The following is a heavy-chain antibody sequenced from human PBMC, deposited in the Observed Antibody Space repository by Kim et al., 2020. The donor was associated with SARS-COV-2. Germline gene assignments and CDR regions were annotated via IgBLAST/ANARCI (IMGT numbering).Heavy chain of an antibody. Sequence: SVKVSCKASGGTFSSYAISWVRQAPGQGLEWMGRIIPILGIANYAQKFQGRVTITADKSTSTAYMELSSLRSEDTAVYYCARAPRCSSTSCRPPLFDYWGQGTLVTVSS. CDR3: ARAPRCSSTSCRPPLFDY. V-gene: IGHV1-69*04. CDR2: IIPILGIA. J-gene: IGHJ4*02. CDR1: GGTFSSYA. D-gene: IGHD2-2*01.